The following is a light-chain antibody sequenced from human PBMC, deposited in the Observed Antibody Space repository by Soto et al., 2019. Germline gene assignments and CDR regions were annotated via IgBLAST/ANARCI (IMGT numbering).Light chain of an antibody. Sequence: EIVLTQSPATLSLSPGERANLSCRASQFIDRYLAWYRQIPGQAPRLLIYGASTRATDMPGTFSGRGSGTEFTLTISSLRPEDFGVYYCQQYRSWPRTFGQGTKVDIK. CDR2: GAS. CDR3: QQYRSWPRT. CDR1: QFIDRY. V-gene: IGKV3-15*01. J-gene: IGKJ1*01.